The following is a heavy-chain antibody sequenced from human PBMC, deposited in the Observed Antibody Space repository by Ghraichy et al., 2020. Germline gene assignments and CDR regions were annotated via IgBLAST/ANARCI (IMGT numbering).Heavy chain of an antibody. CDR3: ARERGSYFSYYFDY. D-gene: IGHD1-26*01. J-gene: IGHJ4*02. CDR1: GGSISSYY. Sequence: SQTLSLTCTVSGGSISSYYWSWVRQPAGKGLEWIGRIYTSGSTNYNPSLKSRVTMSLDTSKNQFSLKLSSVTAADTAVYYCARERGSYFSYYFDYWGQGNLVTVSS. V-gene: IGHV4-4*07. CDR2: IYTSGST.